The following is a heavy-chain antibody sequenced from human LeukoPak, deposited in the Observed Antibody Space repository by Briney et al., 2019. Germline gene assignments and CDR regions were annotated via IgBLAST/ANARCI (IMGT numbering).Heavy chain of an antibody. CDR3: ATFPMYYYDSSGYRVDDY. CDR1: GYTLTEIS. J-gene: IGHJ4*02. V-gene: IGHV1-24*01. Sequence: ASVTLSLKFSGYTLTEISMHWVRQAPGKGLEWMGGFDPEDGETIYAQKFQGRVTMTEDTSTDTAYMELSSLRSEDTAVYYCATFPMYYYDSSGYRVDDYWGQGNLVTVSS. D-gene: IGHD3-22*01. CDR2: FDPEDGET.